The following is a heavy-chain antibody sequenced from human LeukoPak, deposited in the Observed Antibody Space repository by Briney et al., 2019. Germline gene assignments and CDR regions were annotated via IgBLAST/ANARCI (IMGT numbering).Heavy chain of an antibody. CDR3: ARGATGAAAGEPYYYYMDV. J-gene: IGHJ6*03. CDR1: GGSISSSSYY. D-gene: IGHD6-13*01. CDR2: IYYSGST. V-gene: IGHV4-39*01. Sequence: SETLSLTCTVSGGSISSSSYYWGWIRQPPGKGLEWIGSIYYSGSTYYNPSLKSRVTISVDTSKNQFSLKLSSVTAADTAVYYRARGATGAAAGEPYYYYMDVWGKGTTVTVSS.